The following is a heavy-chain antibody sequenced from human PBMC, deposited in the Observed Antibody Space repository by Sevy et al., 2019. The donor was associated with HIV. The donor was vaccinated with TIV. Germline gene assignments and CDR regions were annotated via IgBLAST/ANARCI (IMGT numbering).Heavy chain of an antibody. CDR1: GFTSSSYG. V-gene: IGHV3-30*18. J-gene: IGHJ3*02. CDR3: AKGFAPYSSSSVGWGAFDI. D-gene: IGHD6-6*01. CDR2: ISYDGSNK. Sequence: GGSLRLSCAASGFTSSSYGMHWVRQAPGKGLEWVAVISYDGSNKYYADSVKGRFTISRDNSKNTLYLQMNSLRAEDTAVYYCAKGFAPYSSSSVGWGAFDIWGQGTMVTVSS.